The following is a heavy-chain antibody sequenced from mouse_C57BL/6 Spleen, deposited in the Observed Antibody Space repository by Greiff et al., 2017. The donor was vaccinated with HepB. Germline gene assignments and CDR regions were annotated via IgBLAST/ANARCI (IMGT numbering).Heavy chain of an antibody. CDR1: GYTFTSYT. V-gene: IGHV1-4*01. D-gene: IGHD5-2*01. Sequence: QVQLQQSGAELARPGASVKMSCKASGYTFTSYTMHWVKQRPGQGLEWIGYINPSSGYTKYNQKFKDKATLTADKSSSTAYVQLSSLTSEDSAVYYCAKNPYVYWYFDVWGTGTTVTVSS. CDR2: INPSSGYT. CDR3: AKNPYVYWYFDV. J-gene: IGHJ1*03.